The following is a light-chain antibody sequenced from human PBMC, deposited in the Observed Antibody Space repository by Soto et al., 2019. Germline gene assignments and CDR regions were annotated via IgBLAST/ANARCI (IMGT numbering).Light chain of an antibody. Sequence: EIVLTQSPATLSLSPGERATLSCRASQSVSIYVAWYQQKPGQAPRLLIHDASNRATGIPARFSGSGSGTDFTLTISSLEPEDFAVYYCQQRSNWLYTFGQGTMVEIK. CDR3: QQRSNWLYT. CDR2: DAS. V-gene: IGKV3-11*01. CDR1: QSVSIY. J-gene: IGKJ2*01.